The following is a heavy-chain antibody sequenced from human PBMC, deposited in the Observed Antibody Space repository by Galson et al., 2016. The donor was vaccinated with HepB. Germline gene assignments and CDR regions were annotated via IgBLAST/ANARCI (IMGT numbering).Heavy chain of an antibody. CDR1: WDSVSSDSAT. CDR3: ARVPLLFVDAVGYDAFDI. Sequence: CAISWDSVSSDSATWNWIRQSPPRGGEWLGRTYYRSKWHNDYALSVKSRISINADISKNQISLQLNSVSPEDTAVYYCARVPLLFVDAVGYDAFDIWGQGTLVTVSS. CDR2: TYYRSKWHN. D-gene: IGHD3-22*01. J-gene: IGHJ3*02. V-gene: IGHV6-1*01.